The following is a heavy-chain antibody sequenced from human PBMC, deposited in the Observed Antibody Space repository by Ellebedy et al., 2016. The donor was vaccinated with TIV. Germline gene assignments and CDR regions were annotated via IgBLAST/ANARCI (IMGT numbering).Heavy chain of an antibody. J-gene: IGHJ6*02. Sequence: SETLSLXCNVSGGYLRTYYWSWIRQSPGKGLEWIGYIYYSGSTGYNPSLKSRVTISVDTSKNQFSLKLSSVTAADTAVYYCARDDGIAAAGTFYGMDVWGQGTTVTVSS. CDR3: ARDDGIAAAGTFYGMDV. CDR2: IYYSGST. CDR1: GGYLRTYY. V-gene: IGHV4-59*01. D-gene: IGHD6-13*01.